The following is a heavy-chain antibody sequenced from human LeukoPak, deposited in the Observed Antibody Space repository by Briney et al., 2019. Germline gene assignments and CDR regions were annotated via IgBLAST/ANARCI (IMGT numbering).Heavy chain of an antibody. CDR2: IIPIFGTA. D-gene: IGHD3-9*01. J-gene: IGHJ4*02. Sequence: SVKVSCKASGGTFSSYAISWVRQAPGQGLEWMGGIIPIFGTANYAQKSQGRVTITADESTSTAYMELSSLRSEDTAVYYCARELIGDGYDILTGYYWGQGTLVTVSS. V-gene: IGHV1-69*01. CDR1: GGTFSSYA. CDR3: ARELIGDGYDILTGYY.